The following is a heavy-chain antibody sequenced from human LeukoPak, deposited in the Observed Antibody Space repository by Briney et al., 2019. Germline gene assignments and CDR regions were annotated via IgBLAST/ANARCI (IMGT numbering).Heavy chain of an antibody. CDR2: VFYSGST. V-gene: IGHV4-39*01. J-gene: IGHJ4*02. D-gene: IGHD4-11*01. CDR1: GGSISSYY. CDR3: ARVTGDY. Sequence: SETLSLTCTVSGGSISSYYWGWIRQPPGKGLEWIGSVFYSGSTYYNPSLKSRVTISVDTSKNQFSLKLSSVTAADTAVYYCARVTGDYWGQGTLVTVSS.